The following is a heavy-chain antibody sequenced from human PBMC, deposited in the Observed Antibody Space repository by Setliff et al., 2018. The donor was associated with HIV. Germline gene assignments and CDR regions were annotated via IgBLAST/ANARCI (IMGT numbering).Heavy chain of an antibody. V-gene: IGHV4-39*01. CDR3: ARTRDCSSSGCFYHAFDM. D-gene: IGHD2-2*01. J-gene: IGHJ3*02. CDR1: GGSISIHPFY. CDR2: IHYGGTT. Sequence: PSETLSLTCTVSGGSISIHPFYWGWIRQPPEKGLEWIGSIHYGGTTYSNPSLRSRVAFSVDTSKTQFSLQLSSVTAADMAVYYCARTRDCSSSGCFYHAFDMWGQGTMVTVSS.